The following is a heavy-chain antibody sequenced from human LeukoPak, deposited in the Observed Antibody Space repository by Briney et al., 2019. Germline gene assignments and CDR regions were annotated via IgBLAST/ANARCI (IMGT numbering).Heavy chain of an antibody. J-gene: IGHJ6*03. CDR3: ARGGAAYCGGDCYYYYYYYMDV. D-gene: IGHD2-21*02. V-gene: IGHV3-21*01. Sequence: PGGSLRLSCAASGFTFNSYTVNWVRQVPGKGLEWVSSISSSSSYIYYSDSVKGRFTISRDNAKNSLYLQMNSLRAEDTAVYYCARGGAAYCGGDCYYYYYYYMDVWGKGTTVTVSS. CDR2: ISSSSSYI. CDR1: GFTFNSYT.